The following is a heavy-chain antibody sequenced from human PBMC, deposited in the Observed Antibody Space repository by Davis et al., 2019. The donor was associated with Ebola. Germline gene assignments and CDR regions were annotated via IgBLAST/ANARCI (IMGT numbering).Heavy chain of an antibody. D-gene: IGHD5-24*01. V-gene: IGHV3-23*01. Sequence: GGSLRLSCAASGFTFSSYAMSWVRQAPGKGLEWVSAFSGSGGSTYYADSVKGRFTICRDNSKNTLYLQMNSLRAEDTAVYYCARGDGYNFWDHWGQGILVTVSS. CDR3: ARGDGYNFWDH. CDR1: GFTFSSYA. CDR2: FSGSGGST. J-gene: IGHJ4*02.